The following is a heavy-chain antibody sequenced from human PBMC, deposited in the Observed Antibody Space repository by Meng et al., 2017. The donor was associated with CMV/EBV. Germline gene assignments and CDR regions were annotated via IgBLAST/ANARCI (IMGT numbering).Heavy chain of an antibody. CDR2: ISGSGGST. CDR1: GFTFSSYA. J-gene: IGHJ4*02. D-gene: IGHD4-23*01. Sequence: GESLKISCAASGFTFSSYAMSWVRQAPGKGLEWVSAISGSGGSTYYADSVKGRFTISRDNSKNTLYLQMNSLRAEDTAVYYCARELPNSLADYWGQGTLVTVSS. V-gene: IGHV3-23*01. CDR3: ARELPNSLADY.